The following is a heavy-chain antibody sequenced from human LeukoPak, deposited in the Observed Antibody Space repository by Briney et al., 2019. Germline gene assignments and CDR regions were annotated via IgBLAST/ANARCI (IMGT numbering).Heavy chain of an antibody. V-gene: IGHV3-48*01. D-gene: IGHD2-15*01. Sequence: PGGSLRLSCAASGFTFSSYAMSWVRQAPGKGLEWVSYISSGSSTIYYADSVKGRFTISRDNAKNSLYLQMNSLRAEDTAVYYCARDIIVGSDYWGQGTLVTVSS. CDR1: GFTFSSYA. CDR3: ARDIIVGSDY. CDR2: ISSGSSTI. J-gene: IGHJ4*02.